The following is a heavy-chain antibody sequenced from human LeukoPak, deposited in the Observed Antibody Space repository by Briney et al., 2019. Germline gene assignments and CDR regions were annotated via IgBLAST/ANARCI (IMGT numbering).Heavy chain of an antibody. CDR1: GGSLSSSSYY. V-gene: IGHV4-39*07. J-gene: IGHJ4*02. CDR3: ASALSSSWLDY. D-gene: IGHD6-13*01. Sequence: SETRSLTCTVSGGSLSSSSYYWGWLRQPPGKGLEWIGSIYYSGSTYYNPSLKSRVTISVDTSKNQFSLKLSSVTAADTAVYYCASALSSSWLDYWGQGTLVTVSS. CDR2: IYYSGST.